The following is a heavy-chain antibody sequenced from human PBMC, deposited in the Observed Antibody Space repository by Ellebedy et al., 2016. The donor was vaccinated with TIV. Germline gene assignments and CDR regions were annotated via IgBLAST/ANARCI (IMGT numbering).Heavy chain of an antibody. Sequence: GESLKISXAASGFTFSDYAMTWVRQAPGKGLEWVSSISYTGSKTYYAEYVQGRFTISRDNSKSTVSLQMDSLRVDDAAVYYCTARIQLDRGNNWFDPWGQGALVTVSS. CDR2: ISYTGSKT. V-gene: IGHV3-23*01. J-gene: IGHJ5*02. CDR3: TARIQLDRGNNWFDP. D-gene: IGHD1-1*01. CDR1: GFTFSDYA.